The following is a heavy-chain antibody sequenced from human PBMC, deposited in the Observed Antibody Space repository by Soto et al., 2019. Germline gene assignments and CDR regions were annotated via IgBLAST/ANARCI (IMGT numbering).Heavy chain of an antibody. J-gene: IGHJ4*02. CDR2: IIPIFGTA. V-gene: IGHV1-69*01. Sequence: QVQLVQSGAEVKKPGSSVNVSCKASGGTFSSYAISWVRQAPGQGREWMGGIIPIFGTANYAQKFQGRVRITADPSTSTAYMEVSRMRLEYTAVYFCAREGVLRLLAYYFDYWGQGTLVTVSS. CDR1: GGTFSSYA. CDR3: AREGVLRLLAYYFDY. D-gene: IGHD3-16*01.